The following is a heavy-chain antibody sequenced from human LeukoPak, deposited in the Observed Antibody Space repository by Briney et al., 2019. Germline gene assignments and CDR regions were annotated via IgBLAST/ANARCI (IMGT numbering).Heavy chain of an antibody. Sequence: SETLSLTCTVSGGSISSYYWSWIRQPPGKGLEWIGYIYYSGSTNYNPSLKSRATISVDTSKNQFSLKLSSVTAADTAVYYCARLYYYGMDVWGKGTTVTVSS. CDR1: GGSISSYY. J-gene: IGHJ6*04. V-gene: IGHV4-59*01. CDR3: ARLYYYGMDV. CDR2: IYYSGST.